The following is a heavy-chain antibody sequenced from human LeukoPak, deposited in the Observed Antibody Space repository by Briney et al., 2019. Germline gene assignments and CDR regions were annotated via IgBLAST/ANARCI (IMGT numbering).Heavy chain of an antibody. CDR2: ISAHNGNT. CDR1: GYTFSSYG. V-gene: IGHV1-18*01. J-gene: IGHJ5*02. Sequence: ASVKVSCKASGYTFSSYGISWVRQAPGQGLEWMGGISAHNGNTGYAQKFQGRVTMTTDTSTSTAYMELRSLRSDDTAVYYCAREWAWFDPWGQGTLVIVSS. CDR3: AREWAWFDP.